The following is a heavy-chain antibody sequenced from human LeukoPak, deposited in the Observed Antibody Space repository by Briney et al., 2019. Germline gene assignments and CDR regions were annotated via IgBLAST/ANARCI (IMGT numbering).Heavy chain of an antibody. CDR1: GFTFSSYW. V-gene: IGHV3-7*01. Sequence: PGGSLRLSCAASGFTFSSYWMNWVRQAPGKGLEWVANIKQDGSEKYYVDSVKGRLTISRDNAKNSLYLQMNSLRAEDTAVYYCARVGGGYWGWFDPWGQGTLVTVSS. J-gene: IGHJ5*02. CDR3: ARVGGGYWGWFDP. D-gene: IGHD7-27*01. CDR2: IKQDGSEK.